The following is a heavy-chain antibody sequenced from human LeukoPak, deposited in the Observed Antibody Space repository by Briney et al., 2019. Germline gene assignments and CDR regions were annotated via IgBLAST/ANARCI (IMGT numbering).Heavy chain of an antibody. Sequence: SETLSLTCTVSGGSISSSSYYWGWIRQPPGKGLEWIGSIYYSGSTYYNPSLKSRVTISVDRSKNQFSLKLSSVTAADTAVYYCARTIEYLFDYWGQGTLVTVSS. CDR2: IYYSGST. V-gene: IGHV4-39*07. J-gene: IGHJ4*02. CDR1: GGSISSSSYY. D-gene: IGHD2-2*02. CDR3: ARTIEYLFDY.